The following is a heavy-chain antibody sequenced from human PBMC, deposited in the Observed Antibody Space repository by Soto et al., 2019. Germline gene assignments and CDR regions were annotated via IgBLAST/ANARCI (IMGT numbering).Heavy chain of an antibody. Sequence: EVQLLQSGGDLVQPGGSLRVSCVASGFSFSNFAMSWVRQAPGKGLEWVSGIRGSGAESHYADSGRGRFNISRDNSKNTVYLEMHSLKVGDTAVYYCARSEGADGVVWFDTWGQGTLVTVSS. V-gene: IGHV3-23*01. CDR2: IRGSGAES. CDR1: GFSFSNFA. J-gene: IGHJ5*02. CDR3: ARSEGADGVVWFDT. D-gene: IGHD1-26*01.